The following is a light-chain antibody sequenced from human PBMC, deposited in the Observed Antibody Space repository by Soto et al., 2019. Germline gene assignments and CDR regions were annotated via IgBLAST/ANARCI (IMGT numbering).Light chain of an antibody. Sequence: IQMTQSPSTLSGPVSDRVTITCRASQTISSWLAWYQQKPGKAPKLLIYKASTLKSGVPSRFSGSGSGTEFTLTISSLQPDDFAPYYCQHYNSYSEAFGQGAKV. CDR2: KAS. V-gene: IGKV1-5*03. J-gene: IGKJ1*01. CDR3: QHYNSYSEA. CDR1: QTISSW.